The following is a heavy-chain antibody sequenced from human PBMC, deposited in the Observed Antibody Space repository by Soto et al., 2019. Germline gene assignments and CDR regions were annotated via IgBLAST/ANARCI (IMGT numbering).Heavy chain of an antibody. V-gene: IGHV4-59*01. CDR1: GVSITSYF. D-gene: IGHD5-12*01. J-gene: IGHJ4*02. CDR3: ARDRRDGYTRYFDF. Sequence: LSLTCTVSGVSITSYFWSWIRQTPGKGLDWIGSISFSGATYSNPSLKGRAALSVDTSENHLSLTLNSVTSADTAVYFCARDRRDGYTRYFDFWGQGNQVTVSS. CDR2: ISFSGAT.